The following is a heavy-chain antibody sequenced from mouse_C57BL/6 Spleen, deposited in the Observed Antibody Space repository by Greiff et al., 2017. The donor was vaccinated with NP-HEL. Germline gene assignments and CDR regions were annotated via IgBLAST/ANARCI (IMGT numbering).Heavy chain of an antibody. V-gene: IGHV7-3*01. J-gene: IGHJ4*01. CDR1: GFTFTDYY. CDR2: IRNKANGYTT. CDR3: ASLYDYDDAMDY. Sequence: EVKLVESGGGLVQPGGSLSLSCAASGFTFTDYYMSWVRQPPGKALEWLGFIRNKANGYTTEYSASVKGRFTISRDNSQSILYLQMNALRAEDSATYYCASLYDYDDAMDYWGQGTSVTVSS. D-gene: IGHD2-4*01.